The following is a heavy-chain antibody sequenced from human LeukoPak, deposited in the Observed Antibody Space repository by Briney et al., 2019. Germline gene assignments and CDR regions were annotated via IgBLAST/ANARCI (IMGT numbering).Heavy chain of an antibody. Sequence: GSLRLSCAASGLTFSSYAMSWVRQAPGKGLEWVSAISGSSGHTYYADSVKGRFTISRDNSKNTLYLQMNSLRAEDTAVYYCAREHNGGLQGRDYWGQGTLVTVSS. V-gene: IGHV3-23*01. CDR3: AREHNGGLQGRDY. D-gene: IGHD4-23*01. J-gene: IGHJ4*02. CDR2: ISGSSGHT. CDR1: GLTFSSYA.